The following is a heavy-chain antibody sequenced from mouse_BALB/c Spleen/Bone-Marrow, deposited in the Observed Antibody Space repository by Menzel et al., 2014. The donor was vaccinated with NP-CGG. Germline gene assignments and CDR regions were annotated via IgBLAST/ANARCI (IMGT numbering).Heavy chain of an antibody. CDR2: ILPGSGSA. Sequence: QVQLQQSGAELLKPGASVKISCKATGYTFSSYWIEWVKQRPGNALEGMGEILPGSGSANYNEKFEGKATFTADTSSNTAYMQLSSLTSEDSAVYYCARASWDYWGQGTSVTASP. V-gene: IGHV1-9*01. D-gene: IGHD6-1*01. CDR1: GYTFSSYW. J-gene: IGHJ4*01. CDR3: ARASWDY.